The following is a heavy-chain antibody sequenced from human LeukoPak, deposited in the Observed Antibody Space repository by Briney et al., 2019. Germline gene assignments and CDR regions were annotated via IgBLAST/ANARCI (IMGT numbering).Heavy chain of an antibody. J-gene: IGHJ4*02. V-gene: IGHV1-3*04. Sequence: ASVKVSCKTSGYTFTSCAIHWVRQAPGQRLEWMGWINTGNGNTKYSQNFQGRLTMTRDTSISTAYMELSSLRSEDTAVYYCVRTPPNWGADYWGQGTLVTVSS. CDR2: INTGNGNT. CDR3: VRTPPNWGADY. D-gene: IGHD3-16*01. CDR1: GYTFTSCA.